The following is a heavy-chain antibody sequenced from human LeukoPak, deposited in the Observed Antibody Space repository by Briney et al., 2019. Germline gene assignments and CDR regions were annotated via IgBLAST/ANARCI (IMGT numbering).Heavy chain of an antibody. D-gene: IGHD5-12*01. V-gene: IGHV1-18*04. J-gene: IGHJ4*02. CDR2: ISTYNGNT. CDR3: ARFFSDYDVY. CDR1: GYTFTSYG. Sequence: ASVKVSCRASGYTFTSYGISWVRQAPGQGLEWMGWISTYNGNTNYAQKFQGRVTMTTDTSTSTAYMELSSLRSEDTAVYYCARFFSDYDVYWGQGTLVTVSS.